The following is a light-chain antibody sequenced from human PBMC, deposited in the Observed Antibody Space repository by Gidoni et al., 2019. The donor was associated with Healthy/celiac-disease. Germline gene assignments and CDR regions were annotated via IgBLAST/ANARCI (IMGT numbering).Light chain of an antibody. CDR3: SSYTSSSTLHVV. J-gene: IGLJ2*01. V-gene: IGLV2-14*03. Sequence: QCALTQPASVAGSPGQSITISCTGTSSDVGGYNYVSWYQQNPGKAPKLMIYDVSNRPSGVSNRFSGSKSGNTASLTISGLQAEDEADYYCSSYTSSSTLHVVFGGGTKLTVL. CDR1: SSDVGGYNY. CDR2: DVS.